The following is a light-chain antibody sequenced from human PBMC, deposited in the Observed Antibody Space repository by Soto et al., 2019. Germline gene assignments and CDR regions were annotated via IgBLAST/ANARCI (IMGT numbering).Light chain of an antibody. CDR3: KQYGSALPVT. CDR1: QSLTNNY. CDR2: AAS. Sequence: EIVLTQSPGTLSLSPGERATLSCRASQSLTNNYLAWYQQKPGQAPRLLIYAASSRATGIPDRFSGSGSETDFTLTISRLEPEGFAVYYCKQYGSALPVTFGGGTNLEIK. J-gene: IGKJ4*01. V-gene: IGKV3-20*01.